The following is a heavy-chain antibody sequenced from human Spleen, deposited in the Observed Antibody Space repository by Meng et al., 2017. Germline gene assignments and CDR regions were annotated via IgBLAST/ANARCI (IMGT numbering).Heavy chain of an antibody. CDR2: IDTNTGNP. CDR1: GYTFTTSA. CDR3: ARAGWDGATIEY. V-gene: IGHV7-4-1*02. J-gene: IGHJ4*02. D-gene: IGHD1-26*01. Sequence: RVQSGSSLRKPGASVRVYFKASGYTFTTSAINWVRQAPGQGLEWMGWIDTNTGNPTYAHAFPGRFVFSLDTSVSTAFLQINTLEADDTALYYCARAGWDGATIEYWGPGTLVTVSS.